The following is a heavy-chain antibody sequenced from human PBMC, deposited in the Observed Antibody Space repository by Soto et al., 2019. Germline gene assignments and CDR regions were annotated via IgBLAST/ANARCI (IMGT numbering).Heavy chain of an antibody. V-gene: IGHV4-31*03. CDR2: IYYSGST. CDR3: ARQLVVPAAMFYYYYGMDV. J-gene: IGHJ6*02. Sequence: QVQLQESGPGLVKPSQTLSLTCTVSGGSISSGGYYWSWIRQHPGKGLEWIGYIYYSGSTYYNPSLNNRVNISVDTAKNQCTLMLSSVTAADTAVYYCARQLVVPAAMFYYYYGMDVLGQGPTVTVSS. CDR1: GGSISSGGYY. D-gene: IGHD2-2*01.